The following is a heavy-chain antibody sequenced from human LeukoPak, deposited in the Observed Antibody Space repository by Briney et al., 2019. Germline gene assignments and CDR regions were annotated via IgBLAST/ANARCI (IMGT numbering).Heavy chain of an antibody. J-gene: IGHJ4*02. CDR3: AHTIYANGGPYHFDC. CDR1: GFSLSTTGEG. D-gene: IGHD2/OR15-2a*01. Sequence: SGPTLVGPTQTLPLACTFSGFSLSTTGEGVGWIRQPPGKALEWLAVIYWNGDNYYSPSLKSRLTITKDASKNHVVLTLTNMVPVDTATYYCAHTIYANGGPYHFDCWGQGTLVTVSS. CDR2: IYWNGDN. V-gene: IGHV2-5*01.